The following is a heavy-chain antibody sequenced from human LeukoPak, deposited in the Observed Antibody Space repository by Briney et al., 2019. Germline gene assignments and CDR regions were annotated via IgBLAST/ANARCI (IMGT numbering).Heavy chain of an antibody. CDR1: GGTFSSYA. D-gene: IGHD3-3*01. CDR2: IIPIFGTA. CDR3: ASSAVFGVVKLDY. V-gene: IGHV1-69*05. Sequence: ASVKVSCKASGGTFSSYAISWVRQAPGQGLEWMGGIIPIFGTANYAQKFQGRVTITTDESTSTAYMELSSLRSEDTAVYYCASSAVFGVVKLDYWGQGTLVTVSS. J-gene: IGHJ4*02.